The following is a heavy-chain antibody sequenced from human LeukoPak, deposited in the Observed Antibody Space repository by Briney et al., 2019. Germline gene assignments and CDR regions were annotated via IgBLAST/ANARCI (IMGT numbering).Heavy chain of an antibody. D-gene: IGHD6-19*01. CDR2: ISDSGTIT. V-gene: IGHV3-23*01. CDR3: ERGPVAGHKWFDP. J-gene: IGHJ5*02. Sequence: PGGSLRLSCAATGFTFTNYAMSWVRQAPAKGLEWVSSISDSGTITYHADSVKGRFTISRDNSKNTLYLQMNSLRVKDTAVYWGERGPVAGHKWFDPWGQGTLVIVSS. CDR1: GFTFTNYA.